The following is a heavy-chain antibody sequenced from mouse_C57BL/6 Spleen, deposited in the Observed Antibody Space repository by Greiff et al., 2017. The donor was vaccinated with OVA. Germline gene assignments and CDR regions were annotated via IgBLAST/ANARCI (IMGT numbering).Heavy chain of an antibody. Sequence: EVQLVESGGGLVKPGGSLKLSCAASGFTFSDYGMHWVRQAPEKGLEWVAYISSGCSTIYYAHTVKGRFTISRDNAKNTLFLQMTSLRSEDAAMYYCARDAYFDVWGTGTTVTVSS. V-gene: IGHV5-17*01. J-gene: IGHJ1*03. CDR2: ISSGCSTI. CDR1: GFTFSDYG. CDR3: ARDAYFDV.